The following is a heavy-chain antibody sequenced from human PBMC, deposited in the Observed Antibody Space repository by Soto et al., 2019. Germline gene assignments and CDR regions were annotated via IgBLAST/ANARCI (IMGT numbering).Heavy chain of an antibody. Sequence: GESLKISCAASGFTFSSYDMHWVRQATGKGLEWVSAIGTAGDPYYPGSVKGRFTISRENAKNSLYLQMNSLRAGDTAVYYCARGHSSSWYAFDIWGQGTMVTVSS. V-gene: IGHV3-13*05. CDR2: IGTAGDP. D-gene: IGHD6-13*01. CDR1: GFTFSSYD. CDR3: ARGHSSSWYAFDI. J-gene: IGHJ3*02.